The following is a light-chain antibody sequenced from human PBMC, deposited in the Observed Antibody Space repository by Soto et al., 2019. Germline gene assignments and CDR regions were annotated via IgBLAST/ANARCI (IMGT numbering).Light chain of an antibody. CDR2: DAS. Sequence: TQSPATVSRSPLEIATPAFRASQSVSNNYLAWYQQEPGQAPRLLISDASNRATGIPARFSGSGSGTDFTLTISSLEPEDFAVYYCHQRQYWPPITFGQGTRLEIK. J-gene: IGKJ5*01. V-gene: IGKV3-11*01. CDR3: HQRQYWPPIT. CDR1: QSVSNNY.